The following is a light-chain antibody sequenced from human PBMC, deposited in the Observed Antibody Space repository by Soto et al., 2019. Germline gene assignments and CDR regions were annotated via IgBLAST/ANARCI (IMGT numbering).Light chain of an antibody. CDR1: QGIRND. Sequence: IQMTQSPSSLSASVGDRVTITCRASQGIRNDLGWYQQKPGKAPKLLIYAASSLQSGVPSRFSGSGSGTDFTLTISSLQPEDFATYYCQQSYSTPPKTFGQGTKVDIK. CDR3: QQSYSTPPKT. J-gene: IGKJ1*01. CDR2: AAS. V-gene: IGKV1-39*01.